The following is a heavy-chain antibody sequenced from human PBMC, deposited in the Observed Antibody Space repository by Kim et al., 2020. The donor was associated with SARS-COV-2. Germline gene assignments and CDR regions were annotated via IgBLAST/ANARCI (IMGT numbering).Heavy chain of an antibody. J-gene: IGHJ4*02. CDR3: ARDRSKGGSRTGQGY. V-gene: IGHV3-33*01. CDR1: GFTFSSYG. D-gene: IGHD6-13*01. Sequence: GGSLRLSCAASGFTFSSYGMHWVRQAPGKGLEWVAGIWYDGSNKYYADSVKGRFTISRDNSKNTLYLQMNSLRAEDTAVYYCARDRSKGGSRTGQGYWGQGTLVTVSS. CDR2: IWYDGSNK.